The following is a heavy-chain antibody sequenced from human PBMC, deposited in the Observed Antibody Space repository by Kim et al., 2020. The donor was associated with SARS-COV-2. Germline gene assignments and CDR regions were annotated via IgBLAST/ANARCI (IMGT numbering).Heavy chain of an antibody. J-gene: IGHJ4*02. CDR1: GDSVSSNSGS. D-gene: IGHD6-6*01. CDR3: VRASRGSSDFNY. CDR2: TYYRSKWSY. Sequence: SQTLSLTCAISGDSVSSNSGSWTWIRQSPSRGLEWLGRTYYRSKWSYDYAVSVKGRITISPDTSKNQFSLQLNSVTPEDTAVYYCVRASRGSSDFNYWGQGTLVTVSS. V-gene: IGHV6-1*01.